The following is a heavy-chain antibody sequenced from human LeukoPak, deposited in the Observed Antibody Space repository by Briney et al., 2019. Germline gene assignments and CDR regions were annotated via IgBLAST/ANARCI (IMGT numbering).Heavy chain of an antibody. Sequence: PGGSLRLSCAASGFTFSSYWMSWARQAPGKGLEWVANIKQDGSEKYYVDSVKGRFTISRDNAKNSLYLQMNSLRAEDTAVYYCARGKDLLLWFGESDYWGQGTLVTVSS. CDR2: IKQDGSEK. J-gene: IGHJ4*02. CDR1: GFTFSSYW. CDR3: ARGKDLLLWFGESDY. V-gene: IGHV3-7*01. D-gene: IGHD3-10*01.